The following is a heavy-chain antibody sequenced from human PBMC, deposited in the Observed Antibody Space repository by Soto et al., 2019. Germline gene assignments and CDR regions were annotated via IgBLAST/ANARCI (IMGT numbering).Heavy chain of an antibody. D-gene: IGHD3-3*01. CDR2: ISAYNGNT. J-gene: IGHJ4*02. V-gene: IGHV1-18*01. CDR1: GYTFTSYG. Sequence: ASVKVSCKASGYTFTSYGISWVRQAPGQGLEWMGWISAYNGNTNYAQKLQGRVTMTTDTSTSTAYMELRSLRSDDTAVYYCARDLEDSTYYDFWSGHHSGSHHYFDYWGQGTLVTVSS. CDR3: ARDLEDSTYYDFWSGHHSGSHHYFDY.